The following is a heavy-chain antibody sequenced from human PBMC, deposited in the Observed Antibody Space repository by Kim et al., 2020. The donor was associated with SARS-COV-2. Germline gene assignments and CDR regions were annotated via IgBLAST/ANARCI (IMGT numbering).Heavy chain of an antibody. CDR2: YN. D-gene: IGHD6-13*01. CDR3: ARGSAGLFDY. Sequence: YNDYAVSVKSRITINPATSKNQFSLQLNSVTPEDTAVYYCARGSAGLFDYWGQGTLVTVSS. J-gene: IGHJ4*02. V-gene: IGHV6-1*01.